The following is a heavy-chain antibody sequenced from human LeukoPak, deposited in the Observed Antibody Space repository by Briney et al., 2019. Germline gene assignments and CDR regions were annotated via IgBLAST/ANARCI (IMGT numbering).Heavy chain of an antibody. Sequence: GGSLRLSCAASGFTFSSYSMNWVRQAPGKGLEWVSYISSSRSTIYYADSVKGRFTISRDNAKNSLYLQMNSLRAEDTAVYYCAREGGIAAAGLYYFDYWGQGTLVTVSS. CDR2: ISSSRSTI. CDR1: GFTFSSYS. CDR3: AREGGIAAAGLYYFDY. J-gene: IGHJ4*02. V-gene: IGHV3-48*04. D-gene: IGHD6-13*01.